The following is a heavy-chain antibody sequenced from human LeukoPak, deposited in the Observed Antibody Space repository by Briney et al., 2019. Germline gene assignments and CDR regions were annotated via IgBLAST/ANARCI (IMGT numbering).Heavy chain of an antibody. V-gene: IGHV3-43*02. Sequence: GGSLRLSCAASGFTFDDYAMHWVRQAPGKGLEWVSLISGDGGSTYYADSVKGRFTISRDNSKNSLYLQMNSLRTEDTALYYCAKSSVRTIRESYYYYGMDVWGQGTTVTVSS. CDR3: AKSSVRTIRESYYYYGMDV. D-gene: IGHD3-10*01. CDR2: ISGDGGST. J-gene: IGHJ6*02. CDR1: GFTFDDYA.